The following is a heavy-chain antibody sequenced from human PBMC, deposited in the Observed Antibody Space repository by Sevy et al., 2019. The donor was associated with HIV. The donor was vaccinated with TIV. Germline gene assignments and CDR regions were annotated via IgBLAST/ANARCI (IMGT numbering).Heavy chain of an antibody. CDR3: ATSGGET. CDR1: GFSFDSYG. J-gene: IGHJ5*02. D-gene: IGHD3-16*01. V-gene: IGHV3-7*01. CDR2: IKQDGSEK. Sequence: GGSLRLSCAVSGFSFDSYGMTWVRQAPGKGLEWVANIKQDGSEKYYVDSVKGRFTISRDNAKNSLYLEMNTLRAEDTAVYYCATSGGETWGQGTLVTVSS.